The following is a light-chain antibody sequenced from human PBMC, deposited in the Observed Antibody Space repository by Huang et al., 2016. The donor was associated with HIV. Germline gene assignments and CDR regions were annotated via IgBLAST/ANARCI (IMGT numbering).Light chain of an antibody. V-gene: IGKV3-20*01. Sequence: EIVLTQSPGTLSLSPGERASLSCRASQSLRSRYFAWYQQKPGQAPRLLIYDTSIRATDIPDRFSGRGYGTDFTLTISRLEPEDFAIYYCQQYGSSPPYTFGQGTKLEIK. CDR3: QQYGSSPPYT. J-gene: IGKJ2*01. CDR1: QSLRSRY. CDR2: DTS.